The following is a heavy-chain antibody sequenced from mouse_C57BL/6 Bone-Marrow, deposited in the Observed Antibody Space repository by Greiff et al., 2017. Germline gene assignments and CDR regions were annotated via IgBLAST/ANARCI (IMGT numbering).Heavy chain of an antibody. CDR3: ARTGYYSYAMDY. CDR1: GYAFTNYL. D-gene: IGHD2-3*01. J-gene: IGHJ4*01. CDR2: INPGSGGT. V-gene: IGHV1-54*01. Sequence: VQLQQSGAELVRPGTSVKVSCKASGYAFTNYLIEWVKQRPGQGLEWIGVINPGSGGTNYNEKFKGKATLTADKSSSTAYMQLSSLTSEDSAVYCCARTGYYSYAMDYWGQGTSVTVSS.